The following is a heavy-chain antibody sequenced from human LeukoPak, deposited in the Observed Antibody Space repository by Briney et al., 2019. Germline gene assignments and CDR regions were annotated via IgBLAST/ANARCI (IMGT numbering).Heavy chain of an antibody. J-gene: IGHJ4*02. V-gene: IGHV4-39*01. CDR3: ARQLENGSSD. CDR1: GDSITSNFYS. D-gene: IGHD6-6*01. Sequence: SETLSLTCTVSGDSITSNFYSWGWIRQPPGKGLEWIGSIYYSGSTYYNPSLKSRVSILVDTSKNQFSLKLTSVTAADTAVYYCARQLENGSSDWGQGTLVTVSS. CDR2: IYYSGST.